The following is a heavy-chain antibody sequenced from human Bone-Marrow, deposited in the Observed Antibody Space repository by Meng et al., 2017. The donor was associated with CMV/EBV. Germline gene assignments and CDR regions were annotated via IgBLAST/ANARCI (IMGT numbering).Heavy chain of an antibody. CDR3: ARGWSGGVNYYFDY. V-gene: IGHV3-23*03. Sequence: GGSLRLSCAASGFTLSSHAMSWVRQAPGKGLEWVSVIYSGGYGTKYADSVKGRFTISRDDSKNTLYLQMNTLRAEDTAVYYCARGWSGGVNYYFDYCGLGTLVTVSS. J-gene: IGHJ4*02. CDR1: GFTLSSHA. CDR2: IYSGGYGT. D-gene: IGHD3-16*01.